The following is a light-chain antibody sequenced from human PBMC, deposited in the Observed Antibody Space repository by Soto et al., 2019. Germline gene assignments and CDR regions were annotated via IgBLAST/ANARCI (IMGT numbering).Light chain of an antibody. CDR1: QSVSSNY. J-gene: IGKJ3*01. V-gene: IGKV3-20*01. Sequence: EIVMTQSPGTLSLSPGETATLSCMSSQSVSSNYVAWFHQKPGQAPRLLIYGASSRATGVPDRFSASGSGTDFTLTISRLEPEDFAVYYCQQYGRSPFTFGPGTKVDI. CDR2: GAS. CDR3: QQYGRSPFT.